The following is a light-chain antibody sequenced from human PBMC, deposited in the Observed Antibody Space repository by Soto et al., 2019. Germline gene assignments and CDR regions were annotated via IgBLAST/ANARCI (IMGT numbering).Light chain of an antibody. CDR1: QSISSE. Sequence: EIVMTQSPATLSVSPGERATLSCRASQSISSELAWYQQRPGQPPRLLIYGASTRATGVPDRFTGSGSGSVCTLSLSRLQSEDFAVYYCQQGHNWPLTFGQGTRLEI. J-gene: IGKJ2*01. CDR3: QQGHNWPLT. CDR2: GAS. V-gene: IGKV3-15*01.